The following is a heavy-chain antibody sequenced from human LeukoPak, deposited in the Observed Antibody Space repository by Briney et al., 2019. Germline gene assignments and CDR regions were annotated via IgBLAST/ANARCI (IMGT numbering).Heavy chain of an antibody. CDR2: ISAYNGKT. D-gene: IGHD3-9*01. V-gene: IGHV1-18*01. J-gene: IGHJ4*02. Sequence: ASVKVSCKASGYSFSSFYISWVRQAPGQGLEWLGWISAYNGKTSYAQKLQGRVSMTTDTSASTAYMELWSLTSDDTAVYWCTREESDWPPYIDYWGQGTLVTVSS. CDR3: TREESDWPPYIDY. CDR1: GYSFSSFY.